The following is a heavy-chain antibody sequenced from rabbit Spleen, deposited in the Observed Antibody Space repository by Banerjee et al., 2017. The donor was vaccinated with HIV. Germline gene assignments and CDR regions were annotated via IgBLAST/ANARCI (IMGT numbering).Heavy chain of an antibody. CDR2: IYAGSSGST. D-gene: IGHD8-1*01. V-gene: IGHV1S45*01. Sequence: QEQLEESGGDLVKPEGSLTLTCTASGFSFSSNYWLCWVRQAPGKGLEWIACIYAGSSGSTYYASWARGRFTCSKTSSTTVTLQMTSLTVADTATYFCARDTGSSFSSYGMDLWGPGTLVTVS. J-gene: IGHJ6*01. CDR3: ARDTGSSFSSYGMDL. CDR1: GFSFSSNYW.